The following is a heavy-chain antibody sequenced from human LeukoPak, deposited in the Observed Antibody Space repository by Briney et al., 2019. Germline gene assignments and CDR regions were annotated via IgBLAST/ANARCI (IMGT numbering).Heavy chain of an antibody. CDR1: GGSMINYF. V-gene: IGHV4-59*03. CDR2: TYDSGSS. Sequence: PSETLSLTCVVSGGSMINYFWSWIGQPPGRGLEGIGYTYDSGSSSYNPSPRSRVSISIDTSKNQFSLKLSSVTAADTAVYYCATLRGDGDYEYYFDYWGQGTLVTVSS. D-gene: IGHD4-17*01. CDR3: ATLRGDGDYEYYFDY. J-gene: IGHJ4*02.